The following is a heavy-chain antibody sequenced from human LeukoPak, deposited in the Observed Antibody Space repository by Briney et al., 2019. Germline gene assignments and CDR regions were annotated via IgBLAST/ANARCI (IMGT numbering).Heavy chain of an antibody. D-gene: IGHD3-22*01. J-gene: IGHJ4*02. CDR3: ARDGEEAYYYDSSGYYGH. Sequence: PGGSLRLSCAASGFTFSSYAMSWVRQAPGKGLEWVSAISGTGGSTYCADSVKGRFTISRDNSKNTLYLQMNSLRAEDTAVYYCARDGEEAYYYDSSGYYGHWGQGTLVTVSS. CDR1: GFTFSSYA. CDR2: ISGTGGST. V-gene: IGHV3-23*01.